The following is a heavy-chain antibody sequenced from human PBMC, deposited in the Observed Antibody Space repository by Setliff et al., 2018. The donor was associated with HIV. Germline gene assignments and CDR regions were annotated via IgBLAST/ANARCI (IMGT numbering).Heavy chain of an antibody. V-gene: IGHV3-48*04. CDR2: ISSSSSTI. D-gene: IGHD3-22*01. CDR1: GSTFSSYS. Sequence: GGSLRLSCAASGSTFSSYSMNWVRQAPGKGLEWVSYISSSSSTIYYADSVKGRFTISRDNAKNSLYLQMNSLRAEDTAVYYCARVGTYDSSGYYYAWYFDLWGRGTLVTVSS. CDR3: ARVGTYDSSGYYYAWYFDL. J-gene: IGHJ2*01.